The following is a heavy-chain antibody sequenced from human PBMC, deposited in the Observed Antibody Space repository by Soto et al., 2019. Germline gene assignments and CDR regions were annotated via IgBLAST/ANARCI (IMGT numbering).Heavy chain of an antibody. V-gene: IGHV3-30*18. CDR3: AKVNYYDSSGYYFPSTPYGMDV. D-gene: IGHD3-22*01. J-gene: IGHJ6*02. Sequence: GGSLRLSCAASGFTFSSYGMHWVRQAPGKGLEWVAVISYDGSNKYYADSVKGRFTISRDNSKNTLYLQMNSLRAEDTAVYYCAKVNYYDSSGYYFPSTPYGMDVWGQGTTVTVSS. CDR2: ISYDGSNK. CDR1: GFTFSSYG.